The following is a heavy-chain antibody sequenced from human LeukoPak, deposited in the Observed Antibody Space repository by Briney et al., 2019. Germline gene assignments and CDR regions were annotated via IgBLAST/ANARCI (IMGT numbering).Heavy chain of an antibody. J-gene: IGHJ4*02. Sequence: PGRSLRLSCAASGFTFDDYAMHWVRQAPGKGLEWVSGISWNSGSIGYADSVKGRFTISRDNAKNSLYLQMNSLRAEDTALYYCAKDTAPSGYVFDYWGQGTLVTVSS. V-gene: IGHV3-9*01. CDR3: AKDTAPSGYVFDY. D-gene: IGHD5-12*01. CDR2: ISWNSGSI. CDR1: GFTFDDYA.